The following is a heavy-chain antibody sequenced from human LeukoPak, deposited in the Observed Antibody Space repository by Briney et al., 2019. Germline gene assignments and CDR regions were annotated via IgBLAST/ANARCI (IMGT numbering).Heavy chain of an antibody. D-gene: IGHD3-10*01. Sequence: SETPSLTCAVSGYSISSGYYWGWIRQPPGKGLEWIGSIYHSGSTYYNPSLKSRVTISVDTSKNQFSLKLSSVTAADTAVYYCATRGYSNWFDPWGQGTLVTVSS. CDR1: GYSISSGYY. CDR2: IYHSGST. V-gene: IGHV4-38-2*01. J-gene: IGHJ5*02. CDR3: ATRGYSNWFDP.